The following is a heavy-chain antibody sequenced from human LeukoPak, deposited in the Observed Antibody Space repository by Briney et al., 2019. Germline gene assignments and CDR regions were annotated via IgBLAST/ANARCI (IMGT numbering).Heavy chain of an antibody. CDR1: GFTFTSHS. J-gene: IGHJ5*02. D-gene: IGHD2-2*01. V-gene: IGHV3-21*01. CDR3: AREGYCSSTSCYNNWFDP. Sequence: GGSLRLSCAASGFTFTSHSMNWVPQAPGKGLEWVSSISISSNYIYYADSVKGRFPISRDNAKNSLYLQMNSLRAEDTAVYYCAREGYCSSTSCYNNWFDPWGQGTLVTVSS. CDR2: ISISSNYI.